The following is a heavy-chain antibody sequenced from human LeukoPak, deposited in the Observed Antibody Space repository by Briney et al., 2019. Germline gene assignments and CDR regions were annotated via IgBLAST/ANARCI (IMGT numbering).Heavy chain of an antibody. V-gene: IGHV4-39*01. J-gene: IGHJ4*02. CDR1: GRPLSSTTYY. CDR3: ARHYSSWNYSY. D-gene: IGHD1-7*01. CDR2: IYYSGST. Sequence: SETLSLTCTVSGRPLSSTTYYWGWIRQPPGKGLEWLGRIYYSGSTYYNPALKSQHTISVDTSKNQFSLRLNSVTAADTAVYYCARHYSSWNYSYWGQGTLVTVSS.